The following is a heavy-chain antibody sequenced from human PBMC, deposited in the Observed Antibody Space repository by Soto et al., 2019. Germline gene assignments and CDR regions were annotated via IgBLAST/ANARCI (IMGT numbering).Heavy chain of an antibody. CDR1: GGTFNTYT. V-gene: IGHV1-69*02. Sequence: QVQVVQSGAEVKKPESSVKVSCKPSGGTFNTYTVNWVRLAPGHGLEWMGRFIPILDMANNAQKFQDRVPITADRSTFTAYMELNSLTSDDTAVYYCAITYCRDNSCPRDFDFWGPGTRVTVSS. CDR2: FIPILDMA. J-gene: IGHJ4*02. D-gene: IGHD2-21*01. CDR3: AITYCRDNSCPRDFDF.